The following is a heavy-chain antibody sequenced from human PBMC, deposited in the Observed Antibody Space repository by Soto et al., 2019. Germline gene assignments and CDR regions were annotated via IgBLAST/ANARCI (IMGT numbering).Heavy chain of an antibody. J-gene: IGHJ6*02. CDR2: IWYDGSIK. V-gene: IGHV3-33*01. D-gene: IGHD2-8*02. Sequence: QVQLVESGGGVVQPGRSLRLSCAASGFTFSTYGMNWVRQAPGKGLEWVAIIWYDGSIKYCADSMKGRFTISRDNSKNTMYLQMNTLRAEDTAVYYCARVDCTGNNCRPYAYYPIDVWGPGTTVIVSS. CDR3: ARVDCTGNNCRPYAYYPIDV. CDR1: GFTFSTYG.